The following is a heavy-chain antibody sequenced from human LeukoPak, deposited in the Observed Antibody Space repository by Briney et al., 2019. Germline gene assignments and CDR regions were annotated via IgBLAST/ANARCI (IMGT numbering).Heavy chain of an antibody. V-gene: IGHV3-11*06. Sequence: PGGSLDLSWPASASPSIDNQLSWIRKPPGRGRDWVSSISRTGRYTYYGDSAKGRFTISRDNAKNSLYLQMNSLRPEDAAVYYCARAFNYGGDYFDYWGQGSLVTVSS. CDR3: ARAFNYGGDYFDY. CDR2: ISRTGRYT. D-gene: IGHD4-23*01. CDR1: ASPSIDNQ. J-gene: IGHJ4*02.